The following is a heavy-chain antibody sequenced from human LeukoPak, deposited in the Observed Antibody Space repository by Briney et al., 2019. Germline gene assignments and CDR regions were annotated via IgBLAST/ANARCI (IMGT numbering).Heavy chain of an antibody. CDR2: INNDGSST. CDR1: GFTFSSYW. CDR3: ARGGSYSSGCPHY. V-gene: IGHV3-74*01. Sequence: GGSLRLSCAASGFTFSSYWMHWVRQAPGKGLVWVSRINNDGSSTAYADSVKGRFTISRDNAKNTLYLQMDSLRAEDTAVYYCARGGSYSSGCPHYWGQGTLLTVSS. J-gene: IGHJ4*02. D-gene: IGHD6-19*01.